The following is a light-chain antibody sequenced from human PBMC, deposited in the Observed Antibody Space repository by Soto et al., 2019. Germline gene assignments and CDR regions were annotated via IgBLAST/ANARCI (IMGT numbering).Light chain of an antibody. V-gene: IGLV4-69*01. Sequence: QLVLTQSPSASASLGASVKLTCTLSSGHSNYAIAWHQQQSEKGPRYLMKLNSDGSHSKGDGIPDRFSGSSSGAERYLTISILQSEDEADYYCKTWGYGIVVFGGGTKLTVL. J-gene: IGLJ2*01. CDR1: SGHSNYA. CDR2: LNSDGSH. CDR3: KTWGYGIVV.